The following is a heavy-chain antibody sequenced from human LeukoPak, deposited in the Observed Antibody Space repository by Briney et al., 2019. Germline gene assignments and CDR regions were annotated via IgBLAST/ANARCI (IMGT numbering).Heavy chain of an antibody. D-gene: IGHD2-2*01. J-gene: IGHJ4*02. Sequence: GGSLRLSCAASGFMFSSYAMGWVRQAPGKGLEWVSGISGSGDTTYYADSVKGRFSISRDNYRNTVYLQVNNLRAEDTAVYYCAKDQHVEVPEHFDSWGQGTLVTVSS. CDR3: AKDQHVEVPEHFDS. CDR1: GFMFSSYA. V-gene: IGHV3-23*01. CDR2: ISGSGDTT.